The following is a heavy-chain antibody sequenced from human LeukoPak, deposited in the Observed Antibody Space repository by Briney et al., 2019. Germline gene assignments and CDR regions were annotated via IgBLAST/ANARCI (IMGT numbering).Heavy chain of an antibody. Sequence: GGSLRLSCAASGFIFSNYGIHWVRQAPGKGLEWLAVVLSDGSDQYYGDSVQGRFTVSRDNSKNTLYLQMDNLRFEDTAVYYCARVSKPGWFDYYYMDVWGKGTTVTISS. CDR2: VLSDGSDQ. J-gene: IGHJ6*03. V-gene: IGHV3-30*03. D-gene: IGHD3-10*01. CDR1: GFIFSNYG. CDR3: ARVSKPGWFDYYYMDV.